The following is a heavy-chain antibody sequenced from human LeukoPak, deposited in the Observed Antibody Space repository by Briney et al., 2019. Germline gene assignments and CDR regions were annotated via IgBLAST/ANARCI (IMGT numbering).Heavy chain of an antibody. D-gene: IGHD3-22*01. J-gene: IGHJ4*02. CDR2: IKQDGSEK. CDR1: GFTFSSYW. Sequence: GGSLRLSCAASGFTFSSYWMSWVRQAPGKGLEWVANIKQDGSEKYYVDSVKGRFTISRDNAKNPLYLQVNSLRAEDTALYYCARNFGGGDSSGPYYWGQGTLVTVSS. CDR3: ARNFGGGDSSGPYY. V-gene: IGHV3-7*03.